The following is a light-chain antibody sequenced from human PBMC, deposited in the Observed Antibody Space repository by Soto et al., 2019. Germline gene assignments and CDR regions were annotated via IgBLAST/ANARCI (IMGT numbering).Light chain of an antibody. CDR3: QHYNTWPWT. V-gene: IGKV3-15*01. Sequence: EVVMTQSPATLSVSPGESATLSCRASHSVSSSLAWYQQKPGQTPRLLIYGATTRATGVPARFSGSGSGTAFTLTIGSLQSEDLAVYYCQHYNTWPWTFGQGTKVEIK. J-gene: IGKJ1*01. CDR1: HSVSSS. CDR2: GAT.